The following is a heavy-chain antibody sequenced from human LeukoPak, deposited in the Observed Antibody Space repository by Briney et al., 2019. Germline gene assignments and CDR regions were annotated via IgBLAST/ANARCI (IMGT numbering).Heavy chain of an antibody. CDR3: ARQEGKRYCSGGSCYWLDWFDP. Sequence: GESLKISCKGSGYRFTSYWIGGVRQMPGKGLEWMGIIYPGDSDTRYSASFQGQVTLSGGKSISTGYLQWSSLKALDTAMYYCARQEGKRYCSGGSCYWLDWFDPWGQGTLVTVSS. CDR2: IYPGDSDT. V-gene: IGHV5-51*01. D-gene: IGHD2-15*01. J-gene: IGHJ5*02. CDR1: GYRFTSYW.